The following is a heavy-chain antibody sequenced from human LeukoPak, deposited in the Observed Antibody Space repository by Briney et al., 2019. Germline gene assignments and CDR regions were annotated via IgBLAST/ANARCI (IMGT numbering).Heavy chain of an antibody. CDR3: AREGSTDFWSGYSVYYFDY. D-gene: IGHD3-3*01. J-gene: IGHJ4*02. CDR1: GFTFSSYS. V-gene: IGHV3-21*01. Sequence: GRSLRLSCAASGFTFSSYSMNWVRQAPGKGLEWVSSISSSSSYIYYADSVKGRFTISRDNAKNSLYLQMNSLRAEDTAAYYCAREGSTDFWSGYSVYYFDYWGQGTLVTVSS. CDR2: ISSSSSYI.